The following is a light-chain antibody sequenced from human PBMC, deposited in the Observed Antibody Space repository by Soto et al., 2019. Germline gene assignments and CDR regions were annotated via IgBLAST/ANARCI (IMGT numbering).Light chain of an antibody. V-gene: IGLV1-40*01. CDR2: SFN. CDR3: QSYDDSLSGSGV. CDR1: RSNIGAGYD. J-gene: IGLJ1*01. Sequence: QPVLTQPPSVSGSPCQTVPISCTGSRSNIGAGYDIHWYQFLPGTAPKLLLYSFNKRPSGIPDRFSGSKSGTSASLAITGLQPEDEADYYCQSYDDSLSGSGVFGTGTKVTVL.